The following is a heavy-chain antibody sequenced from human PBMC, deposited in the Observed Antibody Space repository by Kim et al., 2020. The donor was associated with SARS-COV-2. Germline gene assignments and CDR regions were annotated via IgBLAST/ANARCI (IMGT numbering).Heavy chain of an antibody. J-gene: IGHJ4*02. Sequence: SETLSLTCTASGGSIRNDGNYWSWIRQHPVKGLEWIGYIYYSGSSGTTYYNPSLKSRVTISVHTSDNQFSLTMNPVTAADTAIDYCARESVMGGPDYWGQGTLVTVSS. CDR2: IYYSGSSGTT. CDR1: GGSIRNDGNY. D-gene: IGHD1-26*01. CDR3: ARESVMGGPDY. V-gene: IGHV4-31*03.